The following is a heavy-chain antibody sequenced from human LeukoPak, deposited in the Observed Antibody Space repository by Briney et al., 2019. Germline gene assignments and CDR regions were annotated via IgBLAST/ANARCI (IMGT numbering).Heavy chain of an antibody. CDR3: AGTTVTSQEYFQH. Sequence: GRSLRLSCAASGFTFSSYAMHWVRQAPGKGLEWVAVISYDGSNKYYADSVKGRFTISRDNSKNTLYLQMNSLRAEDTAVYYCAGTTVTSQEYFQHWGQGTLVTVSS. CDR2: ISYDGSNK. D-gene: IGHD4-17*01. J-gene: IGHJ1*01. V-gene: IGHV3-30*04. CDR1: GFTFSSYA.